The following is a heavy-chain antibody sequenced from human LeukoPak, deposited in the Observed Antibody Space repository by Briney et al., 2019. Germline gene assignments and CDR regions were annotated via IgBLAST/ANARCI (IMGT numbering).Heavy chain of an antibody. V-gene: IGHV4-59*01. J-gene: IGHJ4*02. Sequence: SETLSLTCTVSGGSISSYYWSWIRQPPGKGLEWIGYIYYSGCTNYNPSLKSRVTISVDTSKNQFSLKLSSVTAADTAVYYCARAVLGVGSCYFDYWGQGTLVTVSP. D-gene: IGHD2-15*01. CDR3: ARAVLGVGSCYFDY. CDR1: GGSISSYY. CDR2: IYYSGCT.